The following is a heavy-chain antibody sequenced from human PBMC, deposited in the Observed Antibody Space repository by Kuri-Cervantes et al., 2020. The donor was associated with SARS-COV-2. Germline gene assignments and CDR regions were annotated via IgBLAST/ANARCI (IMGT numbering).Heavy chain of an antibody. J-gene: IGHJ3*02. CDR2: MNPNSGNT. V-gene: IGHV1-8*02. Sequence: ASVKVSCKASGYTFTSYAMHWVRQAPGQRLEWMGWMNPNSGNTGYAQKFQGRVTMTRNTSISTAYMELSSLRSEDTAVYYCARGTTVVKVDIWGQGTMVTVSS. CDR3: ARGTTVVKVDI. D-gene: IGHD4-23*01. CDR1: GYTFTSYA.